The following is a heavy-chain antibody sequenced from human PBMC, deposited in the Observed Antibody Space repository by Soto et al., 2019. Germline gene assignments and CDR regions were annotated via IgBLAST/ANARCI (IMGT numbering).Heavy chain of an antibody. CDR3: ARAPYYDSSGYYWRVTYFDY. CDR1: GGSFSGYY. V-gene: IGHV4-34*01. CDR2: INHSGST. J-gene: IGHJ4*02. D-gene: IGHD3-22*01. Sequence: SETLSLTCAVYGGSFSGYYWSWIRQPPGKGLEWIGEINHSGSTNYNPSLKSRVTISVDTSKNQFSLKLSSVTAADTAVYYCARAPYYDSSGYYWRVTYFDYWGQGTLVTVSS.